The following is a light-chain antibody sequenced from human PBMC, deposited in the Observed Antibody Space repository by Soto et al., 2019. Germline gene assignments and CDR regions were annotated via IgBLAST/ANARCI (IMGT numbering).Light chain of an antibody. CDR3: QQYYHWRT. V-gene: IGKV3-15*01. CDR1: QDIGTK. CDR2: DVS. Sequence: EIVMTQSPAILSVSPGERGTLSCRASQDIGTKLAWYQQKPGQAPSLLMYDVSTRASAAPARFSGSGSGSEFTLTISSLQSEDFAIYFCQQYYHWRTFGQGTKVDNK. J-gene: IGKJ1*01.